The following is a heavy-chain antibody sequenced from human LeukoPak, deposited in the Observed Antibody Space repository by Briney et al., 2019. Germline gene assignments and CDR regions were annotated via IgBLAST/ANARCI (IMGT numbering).Heavy chain of an antibody. D-gene: IGHD4-17*01. CDR1: GFTFSSYA. Sequence: GRSLRLSCAASGFTFSSYAMHWVRQAPGKGLGWVAAISYDESNKYYADSVKGRFTISRDNSKNTLHLQMNSLRAEDTAVYHCARDVGYGDYVATSGADYWGQGTLVTVSS. CDR3: ARDVGYGDYVATSGADY. J-gene: IGHJ4*02. V-gene: IGHV3-30-3*01. CDR2: ISYDESNK.